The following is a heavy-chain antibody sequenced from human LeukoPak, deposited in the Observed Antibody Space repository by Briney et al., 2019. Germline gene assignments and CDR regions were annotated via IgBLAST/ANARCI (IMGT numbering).Heavy chain of an antibody. CDR1: SYSISSGYY. Sequence: PSETLSLTCTVSSYSISSGYYWGWIRQPPGKGLEWIGSIYHSGNTYYNPSLKSRVTISIDTSKNQFSLKVSSVTAADTAVYYCARAQYQYYYGSGSYYKDYWGQGTLVTVSS. CDR2: IYHSGNT. V-gene: IGHV4-38-2*02. D-gene: IGHD3-10*01. J-gene: IGHJ4*02. CDR3: ARAQYQYYYGSGSYYKDY.